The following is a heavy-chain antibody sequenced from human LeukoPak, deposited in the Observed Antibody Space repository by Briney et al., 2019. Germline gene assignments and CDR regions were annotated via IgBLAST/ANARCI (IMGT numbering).Heavy chain of an antibody. CDR1: GGAISSYY. D-gene: IGHD3-3*01. CDR2: IYSSGST. CDR3: ARGRGDFWSASTYFFDS. J-gene: IGHJ4*02. Sequence: PSETLSLTCTVSGGAISSYYWSWIRQPAGKGLEWIGRIYSSGSTNYNPSLKSRLTMSVDTSKNQFSLKLSSVTAADTAVYYCARGRGDFWSASTYFFDSWGQGTLVTVSS. V-gene: IGHV4-4*07.